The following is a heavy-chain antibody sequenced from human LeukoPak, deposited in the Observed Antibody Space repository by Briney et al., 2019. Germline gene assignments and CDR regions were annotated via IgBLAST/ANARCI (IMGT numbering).Heavy chain of an antibody. J-gene: IGHJ3*02. V-gene: IGHV4-31*03. CDR1: GGSISSGGYY. CDR2: IYYSGST. Sequence: SETLSLTCTVSGGSISSGGYYWSWIRQHPGKGLEWIGYIYYSGSTYYNPSLKSRVTISVDTSKNQFSLKLSSMTAADTAVYYCARDLYPYDSSRNDAFDIWGQGTMVTVSS. D-gene: IGHD3-22*01. CDR3: ARDLYPYDSSRNDAFDI.